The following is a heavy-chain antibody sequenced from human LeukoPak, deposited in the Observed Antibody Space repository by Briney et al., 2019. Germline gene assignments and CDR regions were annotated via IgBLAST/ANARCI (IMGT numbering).Heavy chain of an antibody. J-gene: IGHJ5*02. Sequence: SETLSLTCAVYGGSFSGYYWSWIRQPPGKGLEWIGEINHSGSTNYNPSLKSRVTISVDTSKNQFSLKLSSVTAADTAVYYCARRYCSSTSCYENWFDPWGQGTLVTVSS. CDR2: INHSGST. V-gene: IGHV4-34*01. CDR1: GGSFSGYY. D-gene: IGHD2-2*01. CDR3: ARRYCSSTSCYENWFDP.